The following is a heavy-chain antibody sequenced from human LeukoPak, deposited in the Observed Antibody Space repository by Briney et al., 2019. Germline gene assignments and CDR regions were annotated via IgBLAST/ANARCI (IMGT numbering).Heavy chain of an antibody. D-gene: IGHD6-13*01. CDR3: ARLGAGYSSSWYLDY. Sequence: GESLKISCKGSGYSFTSYWIGWVRQMPGKGLEWMGIIYPGDSDTMYSPSFQGQVTISADKSISTAYLQWSGLKASDTAMYYCARLGAGYSSSWYLDYWGQGTLVTVSS. CDR2: IYPGDSDT. J-gene: IGHJ4*02. V-gene: IGHV5-51*01. CDR1: GYSFTSYW.